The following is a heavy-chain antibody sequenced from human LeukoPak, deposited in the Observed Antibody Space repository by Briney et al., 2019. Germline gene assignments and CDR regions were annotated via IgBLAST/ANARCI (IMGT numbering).Heavy chain of an antibody. Sequence: SVKVSCKASGYTFTGYYMHWVRQAPGQGLEWMGGIIPIFGTANYAQKFQGRVTITADKSTSTAYMELSSLRSEDTAVYYCARGTRTASDYYYYMDVWGKGTTVTVSS. V-gene: IGHV1-69*06. CDR1: GYTFTGYY. J-gene: IGHJ6*03. CDR3: ARGTRTASDYYYYMDV. CDR2: IIPIFGTA. D-gene: IGHD1-14*01.